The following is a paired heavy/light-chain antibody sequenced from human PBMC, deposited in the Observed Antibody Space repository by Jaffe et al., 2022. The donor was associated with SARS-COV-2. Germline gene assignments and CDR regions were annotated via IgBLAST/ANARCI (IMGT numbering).Light chain of an antibody. J-gene: IGKJ1*01. V-gene: IGKV3-20*01. CDR2: GAS. CDR3: QQYGSSPT. Sequence: EIVLTQSPGTLSLSPGERATLSCRASQSVSSSYLAWYQQKPGQAPRLLIYGASSRATGIPDRFSGSGSGTDFTLTISRLEPEDFAVYYCQQYGSSPTFGQGTKVEIK. CDR1: QSVSSSY.
Heavy chain of an antibody. D-gene: IGHD3-10*01. Sequence: QVQLVQSGAEVKKPGASVKVSCKASGYTFTGYYMHWVRQAPGQGLEWMGWINPNSGGTNYAQKFQGRVTMTRDTSISTAYMELSRLRSDDTAVYYCARGGVLWVVRGVDTSPFFDYWGQGTLVTVSS. CDR1: GYTFTGYY. CDR3: ARGGVLWVVRGVDTSPFFDY. CDR2: INPNSGGT. V-gene: IGHV1-2*02. J-gene: IGHJ4*02.